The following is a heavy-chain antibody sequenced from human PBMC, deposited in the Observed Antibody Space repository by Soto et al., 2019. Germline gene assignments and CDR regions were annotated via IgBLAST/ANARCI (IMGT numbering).Heavy chain of an antibody. D-gene: IGHD2-15*01. J-gene: IGHJ3*02. CDR2: INPNSGGT. CDR1: GYTFTGYY. CDR3: ARAGVEGYCSGGSCHLGAFEI. Sequence: ASVKVSCKASGYTFTGYYMHWVRQAPGQGLEWMGWINPNSGGTNYAQKFQGWVTMTRDTSISTAYMELSRLRSDDTAVYYCARAGVEGYCSGGSCHLGAFEIWGQGTMVTVS. V-gene: IGHV1-2*04.